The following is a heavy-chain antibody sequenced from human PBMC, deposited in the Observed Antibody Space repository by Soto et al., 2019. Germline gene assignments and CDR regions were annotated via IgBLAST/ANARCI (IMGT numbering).Heavy chain of an antibody. D-gene: IGHD3-3*01. CDR2: INPIGGST. J-gene: IGHJ6*02. CDR1: GYTFTSYY. V-gene: IGHV1-46*01. CDR3: ARSRAGRTALRFLEWLPTHYYYYGMDV. Sequence: ASVKVSCKASGYTFTSYYMHWVLQAPGQGLEWMGIINPIGGSTSYAQKFQGRVTMTRDTSTSTVYMELSSLRSEDTAVYYCARSRAGRTALRFLEWLPTHYYYYGMDVWGQGTTVTVSS.